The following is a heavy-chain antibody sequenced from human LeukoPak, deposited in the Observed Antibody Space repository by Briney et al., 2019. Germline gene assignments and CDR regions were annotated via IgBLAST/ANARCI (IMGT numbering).Heavy chain of an antibody. V-gene: IGHV3-74*01. CDR3: ARSYCSSTSCYAADYYYGMDV. J-gene: IGHJ6*02. CDR2: ISSDGSST. CDR1: GFTFSNCA. D-gene: IGHD2-2*01. Sequence: GGSLRLSCAASGFTFSNCAMSWVRQAPGKGLEWVSAISSDGSSTSYADSVKGRFTISRDNAKNTLYLQMNSLRAEDTAVYYCARSYCSSTSCYAADYYYGMDVWGQGTTVTVSS.